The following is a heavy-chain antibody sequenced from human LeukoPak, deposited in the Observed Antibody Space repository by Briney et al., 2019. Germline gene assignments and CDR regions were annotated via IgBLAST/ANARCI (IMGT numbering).Heavy chain of an antibody. Sequence: SETLSLTCAVYGGSFSGYYWSWIRQPPGKGLEWIGEINHSGSTKYNPSLKSRVTISVDTPKNQFSLKLSSVTAADTAVYYCARDTAMVTSRYFDYWGQGTLVSVSS. CDR3: ARDTAMVTSRYFDY. J-gene: IGHJ4*02. V-gene: IGHV4-34*01. CDR2: INHSGST. CDR1: GGSFSGYY. D-gene: IGHD5-18*01.